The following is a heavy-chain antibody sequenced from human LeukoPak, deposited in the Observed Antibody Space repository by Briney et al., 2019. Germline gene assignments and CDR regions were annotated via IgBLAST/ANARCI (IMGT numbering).Heavy chain of an antibody. V-gene: IGHV3-30*02. CDR1: GFIFRNYD. D-gene: IGHD3-10*01. J-gene: IGHJ4*02. Sequence: GGSLRLSCAASGFIFRNYDMHWVRQAPGKGPEWVAYVRYDGSNKYYADSVKGRFTISRDDSRNTLYLQMNSLRAEDTAVYYCAKDRGTARSTHFDYWGQGTLVTVSS. CDR3: AKDRGTARSTHFDY. CDR2: VRYDGSNK.